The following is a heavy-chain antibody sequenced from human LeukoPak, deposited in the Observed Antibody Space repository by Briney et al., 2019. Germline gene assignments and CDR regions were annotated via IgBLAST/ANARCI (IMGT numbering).Heavy chain of an antibody. J-gene: IGHJ3*02. D-gene: IGHD4-17*01. CDR3: ARHEIDDYGDYKSDAFDI. Sequence: GESLKISCMGSGYSFTSYWIGWVRQMPGKGLEWMGIIYPGDSDTRYSPSFQGQVTISADKSISTAYLQWSSLKASDTAMYYCARHEIDDYGDYKSDAFDIWGQGTMVTVSS. V-gene: IGHV5-51*01. CDR1: GYSFTSYW. CDR2: IYPGDSDT.